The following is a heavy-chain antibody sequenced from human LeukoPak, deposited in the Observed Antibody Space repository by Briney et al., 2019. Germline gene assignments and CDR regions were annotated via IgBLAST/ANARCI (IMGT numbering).Heavy chain of an antibody. CDR2: ISYDGSNK. CDR1: GFTFSSYG. D-gene: IGHD2-2*01. V-gene: IGHV3-30*03. J-gene: IGHJ4*02. Sequence: GGSLRLSCAASGFTFSSYGMHWVRQAPGKGLEWVAVISYDGSNKYYADSVKGRFTISRDNSKNTLYLQMNSLRAEDTAVYYCARVDAGYCSSTSCPPVYWGQGTLVTVSS. CDR3: ARVDAGYCSSTSCPPVY.